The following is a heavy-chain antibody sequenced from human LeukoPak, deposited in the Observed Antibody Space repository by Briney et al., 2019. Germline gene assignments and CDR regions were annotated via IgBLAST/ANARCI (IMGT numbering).Heavy chain of an antibody. CDR3: ARSYSSSVWDY. CDR1: GFTFSSYW. Sequence: GGSLRLSCAASGFTFSSYWMSWVRQAPGKGLEWVANIKPDGSEKYYVDPVKGRFTISRDNAKNSLYLQMNSLRAEDTAVYYCARSYSSSVWDYWGQGTLVTVSS. J-gene: IGHJ4*02. D-gene: IGHD6-6*01. CDR2: IKPDGSEK. V-gene: IGHV3-7*01.